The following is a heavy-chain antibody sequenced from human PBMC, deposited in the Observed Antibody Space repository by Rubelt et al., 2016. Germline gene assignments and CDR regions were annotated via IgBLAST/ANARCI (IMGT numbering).Heavy chain of an antibody. CDR2: IGSNSYT. CDR3: AKGGIGEDGLES. Sequence: GGRLVQPGGSLRLSCAASGFTFRNYAMTWVRQASGKGLEWVSSIGSNSYTYYADSVRGRFTISSANSEKTLNLQMNSLRAEDTAIYFCAKGGIGEDGLESWGQGTLVTVSS. V-gene: IGHV3-23*01. J-gene: IGHJ4*02. CDR1: GFTFRNYA. D-gene: IGHD6-13*01.